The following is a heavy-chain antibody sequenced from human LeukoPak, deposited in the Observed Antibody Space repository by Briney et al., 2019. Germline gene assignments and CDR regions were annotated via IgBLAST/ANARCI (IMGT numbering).Heavy chain of an antibody. Sequence: SETPSLTCAVSGGSISSSNWWSWVRQPPGKGLEWIGEIYHSGSTNYNPSLKSRVTISVDKSKNQFSLKLSSVTAADTAVYYCARDAIVVVPAAIEDYYYYGMDVWGQGTTVTVSS. V-gene: IGHV4-4*02. CDR3: ARDAIVVVPAAIEDYYYYGMDV. D-gene: IGHD2-2*02. J-gene: IGHJ6*02. CDR1: GGSISSSNW. CDR2: IYHSGST.